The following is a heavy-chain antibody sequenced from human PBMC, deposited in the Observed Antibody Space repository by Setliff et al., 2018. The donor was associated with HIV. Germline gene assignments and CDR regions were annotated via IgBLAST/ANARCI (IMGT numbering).Heavy chain of an antibody. CDR3: AVWFGQVSGLHY. CDR2: IYPDDSDT. J-gene: IGHJ4*02. Sequence: HGESLKISCKGSGYSFPTYWIAWVRQMPGKGLEWMGIIYPDDSDTRYSPSFQGQVTISADRSVSTAYLQWSSLKAADTAMYYCAVWFGQVSGLHYWGQGTLVTVSS. V-gene: IGHV5-51*01. D-gene: IGHD3-10*01. CDR1: GYSFPTYW.